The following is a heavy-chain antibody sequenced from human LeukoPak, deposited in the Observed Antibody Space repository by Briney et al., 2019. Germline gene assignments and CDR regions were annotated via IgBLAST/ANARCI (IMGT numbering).Heavy chain of an antibody. V-gene: IGHV1-2*02. D-gene: IGHD2-2*02. J-gene: IGHJ4*02. CDR3: ARNYCSSTSCYRGGGY. Sequence: SVKVSCKASGYTFTGYYMHWVRQAPGQGLEWMGWINPNSGGTNYAQKFQGRVTMTRDTSISTAYMELSRLRSDDTAVYYCARNYCSSTSCYRGGGYWGQGTLVTVSS. CDR2: INPNSGGT. CDR1: GYTFTGYY.